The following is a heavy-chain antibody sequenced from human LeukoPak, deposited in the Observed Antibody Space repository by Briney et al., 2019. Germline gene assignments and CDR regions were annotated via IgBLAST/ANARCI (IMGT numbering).Heavy chain of an antibody. J-gene: IGHJ6*02. CDR2: ISAYNGNT. V-gene: IGHV1-18*01. D-gene: IGHD3-22*01. Sequence: ASVKVSCNASGYTFTSYGISWVRQAPGQGLEWMGWISAYNGNTNYAQKLQGRVTMTTDTSTSTAYMELRSLRSDDTAVYYCAREDYYDSSGYRRDYYYGMDVWGQGTTVTVSS. CDR3: AREDYYDSSGYRRDYYYGMDV. CDR1: GYTFTSYG.